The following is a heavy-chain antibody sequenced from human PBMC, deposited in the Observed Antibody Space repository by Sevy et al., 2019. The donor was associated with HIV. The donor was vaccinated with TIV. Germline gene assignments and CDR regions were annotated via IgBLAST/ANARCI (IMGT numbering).Heavy chain of an antibody. J-gene: IGHJ6*02. D-gene: IGHD3-22*01. CDR2: ISGSGGST. CDR3: ARGGYYYDSSGYYSRTYGMDV. Sequence: RGSLRLSCAASGFTFSSYAMSWVRQAPGKGLEWVSAISGSGGSTYYADSVKGRFTISRDNSKNTLYLQMNSLRAEDTAVYYCARGGYYYDSSGYYSRTYGMDVWGQGTTVTVSS. CDR1: GFTFSSYA. V-gene: IGHV3-23*01.